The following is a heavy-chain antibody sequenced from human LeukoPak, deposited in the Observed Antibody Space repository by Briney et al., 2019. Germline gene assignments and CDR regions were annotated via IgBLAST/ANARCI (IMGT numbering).Heavy chain of an antibody. Sequence: ASVKVSCKASGFTFSSYATSWVRQAPGEGLEWMGWISAYTGNSKYAQKIQGRVTMTTDTSTSTAYMELRSLRSDDTAVYYCARGKKDYYDYDSWGQGTLVTVSS. D-gene: IGHD3-22*01. J-gene: IGHJ4*02. V-gene: IGHV1-18*01. CDR1: GFTFSSYA. CDR3: ARGKKDYYDYDS. CDR2: ISAYTGNS.